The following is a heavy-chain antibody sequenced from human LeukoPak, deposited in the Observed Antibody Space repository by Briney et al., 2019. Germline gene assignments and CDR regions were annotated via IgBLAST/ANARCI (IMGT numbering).Heavy chain of an antibody. Sequence: GGSLRLSCAASGFTFSSSAMNWVRQAPGKGLEWVSGVSGSGANTNYADSVRGRFTISRDNSKNTLFLQMNSLRAEDTAVYYCASAAGPFDNWGQGTLVTVSS. V-gene: IGHV3-23*01. CDR1: GFTFSSSA. D-gene: IGHD6-19*01. CDR2: VSGSGANT. J-gene: IGHJ4*02. CDR3: ASAAGPFDN.